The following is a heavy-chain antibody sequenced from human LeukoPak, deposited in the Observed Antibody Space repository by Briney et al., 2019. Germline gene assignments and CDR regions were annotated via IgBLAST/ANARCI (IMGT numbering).Heavy chain of an antibody. CDR1: GGTFSSYA. CDR3: ARDQLRGQWLAHHFDY. V-gene: IGHV1-69*13. D-gene: IGHD6-19*01. CDR2: IIPIFGTA. Sequence: SVKVSCEASGGTFSSYAISWVRQAPGQGLEWMGGIIPIFGTANYAQKFQGGVTITADESTSTAYMELSSLRSEDTAVYYCARDQLRGQWLAHHFDYWGQGTLVTVSS. J-gene: IGHJ4*02.